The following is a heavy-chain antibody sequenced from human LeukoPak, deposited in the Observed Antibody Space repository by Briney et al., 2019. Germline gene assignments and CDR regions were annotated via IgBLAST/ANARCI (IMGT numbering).Heavy chain of an antibody. Sequence: GASVKVSCKASGYTFTSYGTSWVRQAPGQGLGWMGWISAYNGNTNYAQKLQGRVTMTTYTSTSTAYMELRSLRSDDTAVYYCARHRNIAVPGTRDYWGQRTLVTVSS. D-gene: IGHD6-19*01. CDR2: ISAYNGNT. CDR3: ARHRNIAVPGTRDY. V-gene: IGHV1-18*01. CDR1: GYTFTSYG. J-gene: IGHJ4*02.